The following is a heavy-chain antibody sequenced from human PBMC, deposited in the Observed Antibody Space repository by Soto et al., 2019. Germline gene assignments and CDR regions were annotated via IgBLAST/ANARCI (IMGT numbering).Heavy chain of an antibody. CDR1: GGSISSGGYY. V-gene: IGHV4-31*01. CDR2: IYYSGST. Sequence: QVQLQESGPGLVKPSQTLSLTCTVSGGSISSGGYYWSWIRQHPGKGLEWIGYIYYSGSTYYNPSPKTPVTKAVDTSKHRYALKLSSVDAADTDVYYCARVPDIVAVPAALQRQGYFEFWGRGTLVNVSS. D-gene: IGHD2-2*01. J-gene: IGHJ2*01. CDR3: ARVPDIVAVPAALQRQGYFEF.